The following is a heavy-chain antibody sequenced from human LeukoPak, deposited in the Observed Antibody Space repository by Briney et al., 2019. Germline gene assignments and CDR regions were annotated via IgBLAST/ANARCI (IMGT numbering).Heavy chain of an antibody. CDR1: GFTFSSYA. Sequence: GRSLRLSCAAPGFTFSSYAMHWVRQAPGKGLEWVAVISYDGSNKYYADSVKGRFTISRDNSKNTLYLQMNSLRAEDTAVYYCARDGVVVVPAAMTTRYYYYGMDVWGQGTTVTVSS. V-gene: IGHV3-30*04. CDR2: ISYDGSNK. J-gene: IGHJ6*02. CDR3: ARDGVVVVPAAMTTRYYYYGMDV. D-gene: IGHD2-2*01.